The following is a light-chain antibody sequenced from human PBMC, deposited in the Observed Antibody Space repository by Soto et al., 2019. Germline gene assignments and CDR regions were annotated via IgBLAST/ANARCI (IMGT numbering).Light chain of an antibody. CDR3: QHYNDYSCT. Sequence: DIHMTQSPSTLSASVGDRVTITCRASQSISVWLAWYQQKPGKAPNLLIYKTSSLETGVPSRFSGSGSGTEFTLTISSLQPYDFETYYCQHYNDYSCTFGKGTKVEIK. J-gene: IGKJ1*01. CDR2: KTS. CDR1: QSISVW. V-gene: IGKV1-5*03.